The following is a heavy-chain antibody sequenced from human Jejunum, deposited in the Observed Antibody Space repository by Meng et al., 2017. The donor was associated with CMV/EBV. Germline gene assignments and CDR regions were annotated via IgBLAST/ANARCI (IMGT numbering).Heavy chain of an antibody. Sequence: VPGDSSSRGPYYWGWTRQPPGKGLEWIGSVHYSGSTYYNPSLKSRVTMSVDTSKNQISLKLTSMSAADTAVYYCARVCSGGTCLDYWGQGTLVTVSS. CDR1: GDSSSRGPYY. J-gene: IGHJ4*02. V-gene: IGHV4-39*07. CDR2: VHYSGST. CDR3: ARVCSGGTCLDY. D-gene: IGHD2-15*01.